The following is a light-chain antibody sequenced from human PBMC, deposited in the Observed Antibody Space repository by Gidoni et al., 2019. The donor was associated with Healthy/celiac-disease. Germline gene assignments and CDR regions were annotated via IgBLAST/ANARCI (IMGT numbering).Light chain of an antibody. CDR3: SSYTSSSLVV. CDR1: SSDVGGYNY. V-gene: IGLV2-14*01. J-gene: IGLJ2*01. CDR2: EVS. Sequence: QSALTQPASVSGSPGQSITISCTGTSSDVGGYNYVSWYQQHPGKAPKLMIYEVSNRPSGVSNRFSGSKSGNTASLTISGLQPEDEAVYYCSSYTSSSLVVFGGGTKLTVL.